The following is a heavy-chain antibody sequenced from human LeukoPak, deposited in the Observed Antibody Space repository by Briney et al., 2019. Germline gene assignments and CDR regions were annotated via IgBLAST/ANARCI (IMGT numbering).Heavy chain of an antibody. J-gene: IGHJ4*02. CDR2: INPNSGGT. CDR1: GYTFTGYY. Sequence: ASVKVSCKASGYTFTGYYMHWVRQAPGQGLEWMGRINPNSGGTNYAQKFQGRVTMTRDTSISTAYMEPSRLRSDDTAVYYCAREARSGSYRHFDYWGQGTLVTVSS. CDR3: AREARSGSYRHFDY. V-gene: IGHV1-2*06. D-gene: IGHD1-26*01.